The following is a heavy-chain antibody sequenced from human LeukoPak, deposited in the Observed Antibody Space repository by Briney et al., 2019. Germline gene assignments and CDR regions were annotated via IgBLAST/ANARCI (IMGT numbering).Heavy chain of an antibody. Sequence: PSETLSLTCTVSGGSISSYYWSWIRQPPGKGLEWIGDIYYSGSTNYNPSLKSRVTISVDTSKNQFSLKLSSVTAADRAVYYCARDRRYNWNFDAFDIWGQGTMVTVSS. V-gene: IGHV4-59*01. D-gene: IGHD1-7*01. CDR3: ARDRRYNWNFDAFDI. J-gene: IGHJ3*02. CDR1: GGSISSYY. CDR2: IYYSGST.